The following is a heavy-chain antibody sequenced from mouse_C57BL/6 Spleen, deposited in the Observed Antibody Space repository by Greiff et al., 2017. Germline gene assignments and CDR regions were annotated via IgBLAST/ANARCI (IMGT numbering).Heavy chain of an antibody. D-gene: IGHD2-12*01. CDR3: ARACYDEGTCDYAMDY. CDR1: GYTFTSYG. CDR2: IYPRSGNT. J-gene: IGHJ4*01. Sequence: QVQLQQSGAELARPGASVKLSCKASGYTFTSYGISWVKQRPGQGLEWIGEIYPRSGNTYYNEKFKGKATLTADKSSSTAYMELRRLTSEDSAVYFGARACYDEGTCDYAMDYWGQGTSVTVSS. V-gene: IGHV1-81*01.